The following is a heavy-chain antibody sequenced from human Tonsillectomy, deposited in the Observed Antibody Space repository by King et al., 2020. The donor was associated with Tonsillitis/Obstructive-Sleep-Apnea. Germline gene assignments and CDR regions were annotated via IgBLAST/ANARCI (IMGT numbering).Heavy chain of an antibody. Sequence: VQLVQSGAEVKKPGSSVKVSCKASGGTFSRFAFSWVRQAPGQGLEWMGGIIPIFGTANYAQKFQGRVTITADESTSTVYMELSSLRSEDTAGDYCAGRGRGESWNEFDEWGKGTLVTVSS. D-gene: IGHD3-16*01. CDR2: IIPIFGTA. CDR1: GGTFSRFA. J-gene: IGHJ4*02. CDR3: AGRGRGESWNEFDE. V-gene: IGHV1-69*01.